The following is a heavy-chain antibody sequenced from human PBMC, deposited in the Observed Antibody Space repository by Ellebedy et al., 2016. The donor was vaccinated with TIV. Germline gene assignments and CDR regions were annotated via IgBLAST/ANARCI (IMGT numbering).Heavy chain of an antibody. CDR2: INAGNGNT. J-gene: IGHJ4*02. Sequence: ASVKVSCKASGGTFSSYAMHWVRQAPGQRLEWMGWINAGNGNTKYSQKFQGRVTITRDTSASTAYMELSRLRSDDTAVYYCARDYDSSGYYAYFDYWGQGTLVTVSS. D-gene: IGHD3-22*01. V-gene: IGHV1-3*01. CDR3: ARDYDSSGYYAYFDY. CDR1: GGTFSSYA.